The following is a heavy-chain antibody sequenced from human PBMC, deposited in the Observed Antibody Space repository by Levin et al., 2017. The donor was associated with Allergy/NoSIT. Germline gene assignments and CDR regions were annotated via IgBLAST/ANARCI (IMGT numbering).Heavy chain of an antibody. D-gene: IGHD3-16*01. CDR1: GYTFSNYW. CDR3: VKSRRLALRFDAFDI. CDR2: IYPSDSDT. V-gene: IGHV5-51*01. Sequence: VESLKISCKGSGYTFSNYWIGWVRQMPGKGLEWMGIIYPSDSDTRYSPSFQGQVSISADKSISTAYLQWSSLKASDTAMYYCVKSRRLALRFDAFDIWGQGTKVTVSS. J-gene: IGHJ3*02.